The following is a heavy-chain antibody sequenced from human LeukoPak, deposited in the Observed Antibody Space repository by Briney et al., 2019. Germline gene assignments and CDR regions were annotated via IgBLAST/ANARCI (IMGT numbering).Heavy chain of an antibody. CDR3: ARDLAVREYYYDSSGYSYAFDI. J-gene: IGHJ3*02. CDR1: GFTFSSYW. Sequence: GGSLRLSCAASGFTFSSYWMSWVRQAPGKGLEWVANIKQDGSEKYYVDSVKGRFTISRDNAKNSLYLQMNSLRAADTAVYYCARDLAVREYYYDSSGYSYAFDIWGQGTMVTVSS. D-gene: IGHD3-22*01. V-gene: IGHV3-7*01. CDR2: IKQDGSEK.